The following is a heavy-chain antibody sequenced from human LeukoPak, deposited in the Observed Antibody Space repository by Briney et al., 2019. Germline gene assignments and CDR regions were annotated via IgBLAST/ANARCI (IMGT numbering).Heavy chain of an antibody. CDR2: INHSGST. Sequence: PSQTLSLTCTVSGGSISSGDYYWSWIRQPPGKGLEWIGEINHSGSTNYNPSLKSRVTISVDTSKNQFSLKLSSVTAADTAVYYCARKKNRRDGYRYWYFDLWGRGTLVTVSS. J-gene: IGHJ2*01. V-gene: IGHV4-30-4*08. D-gene: IGHD5-24*01. CDR1: GGSISSGDYY. CDR3: ARKKNRRDGYRYWYFDL.